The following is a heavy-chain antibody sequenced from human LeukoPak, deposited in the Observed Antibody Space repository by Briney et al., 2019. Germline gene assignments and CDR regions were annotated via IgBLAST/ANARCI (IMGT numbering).Heavy chain of an antibody. CDR2: ISGYNGNT. CDR3: ASSLITIFGVVTSSFDY. CDR1: GYTFTNYG. D-gene: IGHD3-3*01. J-gene: IGHJ4*02. Sequence: GASVKVSCKASGYTFTNYGISWVRQAPGQGLEWMGWISGYNGNTNYAQKLQGRVTMTTDTSTSTAYMEMGSLRSDDTAVYYCASSLITIFGVVTSSFDYWGQGTLVTVSS. V-gene: IGHV1-18*01.